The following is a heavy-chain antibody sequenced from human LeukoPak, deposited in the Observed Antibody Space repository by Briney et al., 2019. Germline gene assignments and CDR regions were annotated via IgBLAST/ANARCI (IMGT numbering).Heavy chain of an antibody. CDR2: ISNSDDST. Sequence: GRSLRLSCAASGFTFSSHAMNWVRQAPGKGLEWVSTISNSDDSTYYADSVKGRFTISRDNSKNTLYLQVNSLRAEDTAVYYCAKDTGERLGILTGYYRSRKSYFDYWGQGTLVTVSS. J-gene: IGHJ4*02. D-gene: IGHD3-9*01. CDR3: AKDTGERLGILTGYYRSRKSYFDY. V-gene: IGHV3-23*01. CDR1: GFTFSSHA.